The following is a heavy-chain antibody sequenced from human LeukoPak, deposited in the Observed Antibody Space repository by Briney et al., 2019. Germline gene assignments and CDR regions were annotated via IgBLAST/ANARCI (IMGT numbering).Heavy chain of an antibody. J-gene: IGHJ4*02. V-gene: IGHV3-21*01. Sequence: GGSLRLSCAASGFTFSSYSMNWVRQAPGKGLEWVSSISSSSSYIYYADSVKGRFTISRDNAKNSLYLQMNSLRGEDTAVYYCAKDLNNLPWANWGQGTLVTVSS. CDR1: GFTFSSYS. CDR2: ISSSSSYI. CDR3: AKDLNNLPWAN. D-gene: IGHD2/OR15-2a*01.